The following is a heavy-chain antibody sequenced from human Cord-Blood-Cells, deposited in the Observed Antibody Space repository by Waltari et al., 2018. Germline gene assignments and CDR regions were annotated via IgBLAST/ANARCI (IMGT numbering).Heavy chain of an antibody. CDR1: GFTFGSYS. V-gene: IGHV3-21*01. CDR2: ISSSSSYI. D-gene: IGHD2-15*01. CDR3: ARDYCSGGSCYYYYGMDV. J-gene: IGHJ6*02. Sequence: EVQLVESGGGLVTPGGSLRLSCPASGFTFGSYSLIWVRQAPGKGLEWVSSISSSSSYIYYADAVKGRFTISRDNAKNSLYLQMNSLRAEDTAVYYCARDYCSGGSCYYYYGMDVWGQGTTVTVSS.